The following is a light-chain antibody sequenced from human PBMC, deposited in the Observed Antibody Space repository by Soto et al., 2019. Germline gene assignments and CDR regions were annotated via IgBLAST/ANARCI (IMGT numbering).Light chain of an antibody. CDR3: ATWDGSLPGEV. J-gene: IGLJ2*01. CDR1: SSNIWNNY. Sequence: QSVLTQSPSLSAAPGQKVTISCSGTSSNIWNNYVSWYQQLPGTAPKLLIYDNNTRPSGIPYRFSGSKSGTSGTLDITGLQTGDEADYYCATWDGSLPGEVFGGGTKLTVL. CDR2: DNN. V-gene: IGLV1-51*01.